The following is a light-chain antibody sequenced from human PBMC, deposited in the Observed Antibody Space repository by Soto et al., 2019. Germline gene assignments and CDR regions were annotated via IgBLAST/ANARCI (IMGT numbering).Light chain of an antibody. V-gene: IGKV3-11*01. J-gene: IGKJ4*01. CDR3: QQRSQWPLT. Sequence: EIVLTQSPATLSLSPGERATLSCRASQSIGTSLDWYQQQPAQVPRLLIFDAFDSATGIPARFSGSGSGTDFTLTISNLEPDDFAVYYCQQRSQWPLTFGGGTKVEIK. CDR1: QSIGTS. CDR2: DAF.